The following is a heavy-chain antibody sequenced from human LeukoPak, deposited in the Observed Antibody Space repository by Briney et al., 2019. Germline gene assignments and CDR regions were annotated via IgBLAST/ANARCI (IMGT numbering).Heavy chain of an antibody. CDR1: GFTFDDYA. Sequence: QPGRSLRLSCAASGFTFDDYAMHWVRQAPGKGLGWVSGISWNSGSIGYADSVKGRFTISRDNAKNSLYLQMNSLRAEDTAVYYCAELGITMIGGVWGKGTTVTISS. D-gene: IGHD3-10*02. CDR2: ISWNSGSI. CDR3: AELGITMIGGV. V-gene: IGHV3-9*01. J-gene: IGHJ6*04.